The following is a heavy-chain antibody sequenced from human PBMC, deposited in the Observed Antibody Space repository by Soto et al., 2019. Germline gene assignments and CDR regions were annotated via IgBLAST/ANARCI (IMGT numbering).Heavy chain of an antibody. CDR3: TTAVAGKYYYYGMDV. CDR2: IKSKTDGGTT. CDR1: GFTFSNAW. J-gene: IGHJ6*02. Sequence: PGGSLRLSCAASGFTFSNAWMSWVRQAPGKGLEWVGRIKSKTDGGTTDYAAPVKGRFTISRDDSKNTLYLQMNSLKTEDTAVYYCTTAVAGKYYYYGMDVWGQGTTVTVSS. D-gene: IGHD6-19*01. V-gene: IGHV3-15*01.